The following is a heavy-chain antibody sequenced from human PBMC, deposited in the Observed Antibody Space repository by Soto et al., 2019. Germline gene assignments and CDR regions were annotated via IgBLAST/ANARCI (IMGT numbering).Heavy chain of an antibody. D-gene: IGHD6-13*01. V-gene: IGHV3-23*01. J-gene: IGHJ4*02. CDR2: ISGGGDNT. Sequence: QSGGSLRLSCAATGFTFSSYAMSWVRQTPGRGLEWVSTISGGGDNTYYADSVKGRFTISRDNSKNTLYVQMNNLRADDTAKYYCAKGEAVAGTEFDNWGPGTLVTVYS. CDR3: AKGEAVAGTEFDN. CDR1: GFTFSSYA.